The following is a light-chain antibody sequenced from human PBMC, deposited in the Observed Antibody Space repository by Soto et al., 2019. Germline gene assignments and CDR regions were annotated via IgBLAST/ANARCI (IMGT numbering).Light chain of an antibody. CDR2: GAS. J-gene: IGKJ3*01. CDR3: QQYGTSPFT. CDR1: QSVSSSY. V-gene: IGKV3-20*01. Sequence: EIVLTQSPGTLSLSPGERATLSCRASQSVSSSYLAWYQQKPGQAPRLLIHGASSRATGIPDRFSGGGSGTDFTLTISRLEPEDFAVYYCQQYGTSPFTFGPGTKVDIK.